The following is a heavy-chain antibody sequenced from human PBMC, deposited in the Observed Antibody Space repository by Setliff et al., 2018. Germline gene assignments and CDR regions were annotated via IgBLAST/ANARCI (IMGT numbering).Heavy chain of an antibody. CDR3: ARGGGGYHAAS. CDR2: IYHDGNT. Sequence: PSETLSLTCAVSGVSVNSLTWWSWVRQSPGKGLEWIGHIYHDGNTKSYPSVHFNQSLKSRVTMSVDKSKNHLSLELTSVTAADTAVYYCARGGGGYHAASWDQGILVTVSS. J-gene: IGHJ5*02. V-gene: IGHV4-4*02. D-gene: IGHD2-2*01. CDR1: GVSVNSLTW.